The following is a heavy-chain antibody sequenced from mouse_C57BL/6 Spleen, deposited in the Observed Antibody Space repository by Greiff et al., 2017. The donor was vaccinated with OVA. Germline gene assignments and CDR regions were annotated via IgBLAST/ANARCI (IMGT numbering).Heavy chain of an antibody. CDR1: GFTFSSYA. CDR3: TRERNWAFDY. V-gene: IGHV5-9-1*02. J-gene: IGHJ2*01. CDR2: ISSGGDYI. D-gene: IGHD4-1*01. Sequence: DVMLVESGEGLVKPGGSLKLSCAASGFTFSSYAMSWVRQTPEKRLEWVAYISSGGDYIYYADTVKGRFTISRDNARNTLYLQMSSLRSEDTAMFFCTRERNWAFDYWGQGTTLTVSS.